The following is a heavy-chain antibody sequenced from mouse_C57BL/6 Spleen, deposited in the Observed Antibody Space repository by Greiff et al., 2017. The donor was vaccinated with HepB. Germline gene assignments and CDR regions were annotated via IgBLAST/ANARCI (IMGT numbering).Heavy chain of an antibody. J-gene: IGHJ2*01. Sequence: VQLQESGPGLVKPSQSLSLTCSVTGYSITSGYYWNWIRQFPGNKLEWMGYISYDGSNNYNPSLKNRISITRDTSKNQFFLKLNSVTTEDTATYYCARAPNYYGSSYVHYFDYWGQGTTLTVSS. D-gene: IGHD1-1*01. CDR1: GYSITSGYY. V-gene: IGHV3-6*01. CDR2: ISYDGSN. CDR3: ARAPNYYGSSYVHYFDY.